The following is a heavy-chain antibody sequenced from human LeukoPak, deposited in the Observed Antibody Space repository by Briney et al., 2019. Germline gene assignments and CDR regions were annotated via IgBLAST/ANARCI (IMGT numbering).Heavy chain of an antibody. J-gene: IGHJ4*02. CDR2: INHSGST. D-gene: IGHD3-3*01. CDR1: GGSFSGYY. V-gene: IGHV4-34*01. CDR3: ARLRFLEWRLDY. Sequence: SETLSLTCAVYGGSFSGYYWSWIRQPPGKGLEWIGEINHSGSTNYNPSLKSRVTISVDTSKNQFSLKLSSVTAADTAVYYCARLRFLEWRLDYWGQGTLVTVSS.